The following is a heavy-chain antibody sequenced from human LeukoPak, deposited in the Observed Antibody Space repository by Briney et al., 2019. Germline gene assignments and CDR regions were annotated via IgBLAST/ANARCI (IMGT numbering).Heavy chain of an antibody. Sequence: ASVKVSCKTSGYTFLNYGISWVRQAPGQGLEWMGWISAYKGLANYGQRFQDRITMTTDTSTSTAYMELRSLRSDDTATYYCARDAPSYYVGSGKNLWGQGTLVIVSS. CDR2: ISAYKGLA. CDR1: GYTFLNYG. J-gene: IGHJ5*02. CDR3: ARDAPSYYVGSGKNL. D-gene: IGHD3-10*01. V-gene: IGHV1-18*01.